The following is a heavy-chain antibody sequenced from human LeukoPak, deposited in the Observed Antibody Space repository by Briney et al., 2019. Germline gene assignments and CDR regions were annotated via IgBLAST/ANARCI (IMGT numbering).Heavy chain of an antibody. CDR3: ARYYDILTGKPINYYYYGMDV. D-gene: IGHD3-9*01. CDR2: IYPGDSET. J-gene: IGHJ6*02. Sequence: GESLKISCKGSGYSFTSYWIGWVRQMPGKGLEWMGLIYPGDSETRYSPSFQGQVTISADKSISTAYLQWSSLKASDTAMYYCARYYDILTGKPINYYYYGMDVWGQGTTVTVSS. CDR1: GYSFTSYW. V-gene: IGHV5-51*01.